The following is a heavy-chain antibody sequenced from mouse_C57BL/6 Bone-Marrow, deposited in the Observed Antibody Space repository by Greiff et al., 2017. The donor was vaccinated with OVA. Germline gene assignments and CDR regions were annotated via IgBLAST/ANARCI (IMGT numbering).Heavy chain of an antibody. V-gene: IGHV1-9*01. D-gene: IGHD3-3*01. CDR3: ARWGWNWYFDV. Sequence: VQLQQSGAERMKPGASVKLSCKATGYTFTGYWIERVKPTPGHGLEWIGESLPGSGSTNYNENFKGKATFSADTSSNTAYKHLSSLTTEDSAIYYWARWGWNWYFDVWGTGTTVTVYS. CDR2: SLPGSGST. CDR1: GYTFTGYW. J-gene: IGHJ1*03.